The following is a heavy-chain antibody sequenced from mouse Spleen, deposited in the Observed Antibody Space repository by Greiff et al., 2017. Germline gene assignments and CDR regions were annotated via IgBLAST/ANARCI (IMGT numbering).Heavy chain of an antibody. J-gene: IGHJ3*01. CDR1: GYTFTSYW. CDR2: IHPNSGST. Sequence: QVQLKQPGAELVKPGASVKLSCKASGYTFTSYWMHWVKQRPGQGLEWIGMIHPNSGSTNYNEKFKSKATLTVDKSSSTAYMQLSSLTSEDSAVYYCARTGVYYDYDEGAWFAYWGQGTLVTVSA. D-gene: IGHD2-4*01. V-gene: IGHV1-64*01. CDR3: ARTGVYYDYDEGAWFAY.